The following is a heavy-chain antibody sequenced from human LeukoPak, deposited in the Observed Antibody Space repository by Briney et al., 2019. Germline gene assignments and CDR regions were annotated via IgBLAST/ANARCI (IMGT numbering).Heavy chain of an antibody. V-gene: IGHV3-74*01. J-gene: IGHJ6*02. D-gene: IGHD3-16*01. CDR3: AKGLWGAYYYGMDV. CDR1: GFTFRSYW. Sequence: GGSLRLSCVASGFTFRSYWMHWVRQATGKGLVWVSGIKSDGGSSTYADSVMGRFTISRDNSKNTLYLQLDSLRAEDTAVYFCAKGLWGAYYYGMDVWGQGTTVTVSS. CDR2: IKSDGGSS.